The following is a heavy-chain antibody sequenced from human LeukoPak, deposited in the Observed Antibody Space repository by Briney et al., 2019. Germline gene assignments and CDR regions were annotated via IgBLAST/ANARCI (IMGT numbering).Heavy chain of an antibody. CDR2: ISASGGNT. CDR3: ARFNAYYYDSSGYPTP. CDR1: GFTFSSYA. D-gene: IGHD3-22*01. Sequence: SGGSLRLSCAASGFTFSSYAMSWVRQAPGKGLEWVSGISASGGNTYYADSVKGRFTISRDNAKNSLYLQTNSLRAEDTAVYYCARFNAYYYDSSGYPTPWGQGTLVTVSS. V-gene: IGHV3-23*01. J-gene: IGHJ5*02.